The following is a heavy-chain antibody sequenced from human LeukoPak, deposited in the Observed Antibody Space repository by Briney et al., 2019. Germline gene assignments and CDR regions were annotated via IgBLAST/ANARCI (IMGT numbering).Heavy chain of an antibody. V-gene: IGHV3-23*01. J-gene: IGHJ4*02. Sequence: GGSVRLSCAASGFTFSSYSMSWVRQAPGKGLEWVSAISGSGGSTYYADSVKGRFTISRDNSKNTLYLQMNSLRAEDTAVYYCAKASRPVLRYFDWLFYWGQGTLVTVSS. CDR1: GFTFSSYS. CDR3: AKASRPVLRYFDWLFY. D-gene: IGHD3-9*01. CDR2: ISGSGGST.